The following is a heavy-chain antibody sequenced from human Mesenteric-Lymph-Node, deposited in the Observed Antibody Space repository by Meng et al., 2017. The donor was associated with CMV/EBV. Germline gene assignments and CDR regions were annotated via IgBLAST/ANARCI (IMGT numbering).Heavy chain of an antibody. J-gene: IGHJ4*02. CDR3: ARGRPNWNFDY. CDR1: GLTFSNAW. Sequence: GGSLRLSCAASGLTFSNAWMTWVRQAPGKGLECVSVIYSGGTSYYADSVRGRFTISRDNSKNTLYLQMNSLRAEDTAVYYCARGRPNWNFDYWGQGTLVTVSS. V-gene: IGHV3-53*01. CDR2: IYSGGTS. D-gene: IGHD1-1*01.